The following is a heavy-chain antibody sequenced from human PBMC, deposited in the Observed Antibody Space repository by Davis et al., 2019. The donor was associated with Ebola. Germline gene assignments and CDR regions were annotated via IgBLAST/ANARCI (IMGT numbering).Heavy chain of an antibody. CDR2: IKQDGSEK. D-gene: IGHD3-3*01. J-gene: IGHJ6*02. CDR3: AKDNRRDFWSGYYPDYGMDV. V-gene: IGHV3-7*03. CDR1: GFTFSSYW. Sequence: GESLKISCAASGFTFSSYWMSWVRQAPGKGLEWVANIKQDGSEKYYVDSVKGRFTISRDNAKNSLYLQMNSLRAEDTALYYCAKDNRRDFWSGYYPDYGMDVWGQGTTVTVSS.